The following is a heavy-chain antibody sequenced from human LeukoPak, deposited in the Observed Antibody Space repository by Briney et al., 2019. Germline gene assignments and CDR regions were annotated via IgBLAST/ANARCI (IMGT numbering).Heavy chain of an antibody. CDR1: GGTFTGYY. Sequence: ASVKVSCKASGGTFTGYYMHWVRQAPGQGLEWMGWINPNSGGTNYAQKFQGRVTMTRDTSISTAYMELSRLRSDDTAVYYCVGGGYVVVQFWAFDIWGQGTMVTVSS. J-gene: IGHJ3*02. D-gene: IGHD2-2*01. CDR2: INPNSGGT. CDR3: VGGGYVVVQFWAFDI. V-gene: IGHV1-2*02.